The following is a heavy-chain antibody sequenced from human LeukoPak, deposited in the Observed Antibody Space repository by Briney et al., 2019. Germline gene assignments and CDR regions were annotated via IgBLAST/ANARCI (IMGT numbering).Heavy chain of an antibody. J-gene: IGHJ3*02. Sequence: SETLSLTCTVSGYSISTDFYWGWIRQPPGKGLEWIGSIYHSGSTYYNPSLKSRVTISVDTSKNQFSLKLSSVTAADTAVYYCARMYYYDSSGYYPDAFDIWGQGTMVTVSS. D-gene: IGHD3-22*01. CDR2: IYHSGST. V-gene: IGHV4-38-2*02. CDR3: ARMYYYDSSGYYPDAFDI. CDR1: GYSISTDFY.